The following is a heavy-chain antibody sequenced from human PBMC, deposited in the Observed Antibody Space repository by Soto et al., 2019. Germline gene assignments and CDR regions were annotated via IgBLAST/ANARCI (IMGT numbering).Heavy chain of an antibody. CDR2: INIYGSST. V-gene: IGHV3-74*01. J-gene: IGHJ3*02. D-gene: IGHD2-2*03. Sequence: EVQLVESGGGSVQPGGSLRLSCAASGFTFSRYWMHWVRQAPGKGLVWVSRINIYGSSTDYADSVKGRFTFSRDNAKNTLYLQMNSLRVEDTAVYYCARGWIGDLNDAFDIWGQGTMVTVSS. CDR3: ARGWIGDLNDAFDI. CDR1: GFTFSRYW.